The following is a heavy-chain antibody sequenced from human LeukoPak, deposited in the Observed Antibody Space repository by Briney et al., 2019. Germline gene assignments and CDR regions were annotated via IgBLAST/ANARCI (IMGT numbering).Heavy chain of an antibody. CDR2: MNPNSGNT. D-gene: IGHD3-3*01. Sequence: ASVKVSCKASGYTFTSYDINWVRQATGQGLEWMGWMNPNSGNTGYAQKFQGRVTMTRNTSVSTAYMELSSLSSEDTAVYYCARATRVYDFWSGYYSANYYYYYMDVWGKGTTVTVCS. J-gene: IGHJ6*03. CDR3: ARATRVYDFWSGYYSANYYYYYMDV. CDR1: GYTFTSYD. V-gene: IGHV1-8*01.